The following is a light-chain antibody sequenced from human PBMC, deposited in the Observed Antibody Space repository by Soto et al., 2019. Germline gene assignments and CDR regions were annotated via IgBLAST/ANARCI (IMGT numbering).Light chain of an antibody. CDR3: TAWDNSLSAVV. J-gene: IGLJ2*01. CDR2: GDD. V-gene: IGLV1-44*01. CDR1: RSNIGSST. Sequence: QSVLTQPPSTSGTPGHRVTISCSGTRSNIGSSTVNWYQQLPGTAPKLLIYGDDQRPSGVPDRFSGSKSGTSVSLAISGLQSEDEADYYCTAWDNSLSAVVFGGGTKLTVL.